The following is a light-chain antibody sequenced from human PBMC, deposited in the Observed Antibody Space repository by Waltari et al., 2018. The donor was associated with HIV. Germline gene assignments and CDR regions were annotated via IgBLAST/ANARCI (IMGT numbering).Light chain of an antibody. CDR2: DVN. Sequence: GSPGQSITISCTGTDNDVGDYNYVSWYQQHPGNAPKLIIYDVNKRPSGVSRRFFGYKSGNLASLTISGLQAEDEGDYFCSSYSSSTTSVIFGGGTMLTVL. V-gene: IGLV2-14*03. CDR3: SSYSSSTTSVI. CDR1: DNDVGDYNY. J-gene: IGLJ2*01.